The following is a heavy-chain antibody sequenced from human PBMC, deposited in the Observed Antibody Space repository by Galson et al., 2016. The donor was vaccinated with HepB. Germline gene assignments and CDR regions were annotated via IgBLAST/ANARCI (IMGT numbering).Heavy chain of an antibody. D-gene: IGHD2-2*01. J-gene: IGHJ5*02. CDR3: TRARRYCSSSSCYLDP. Sequence: SETLSLTCTVSGDSVISSNWWNWVRQPPGKGLEWIGEIFHSGGPNYNPSLKSRVTISRDKYNNHISLRLSSVTAADTAVYYCTRARRYCSSSSCYLDPWGQGTLVTVSS. V-gene: IGHV4-4*02. CDR2: IFHSGGP. CDR1: GDSVISSNW.